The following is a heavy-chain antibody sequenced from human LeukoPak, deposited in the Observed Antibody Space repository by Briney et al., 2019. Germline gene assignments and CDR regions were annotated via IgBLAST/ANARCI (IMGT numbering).Heavy chain of an antibody. D-gene: IGHD5-12*01. J-gene: IGHJ4*02. CDR2: IYHSGST. CDR1: GYSISSGYY. CDR3: ARAGYSGYDTPLEYDY. Sequence: SETLSLTCAVSGYSISSGYYWGWIRQPPGKGLEWIGSIYHSGSTYYNPSLKSRVTISVDTSKNQFSLKLSPVTAADTAVYYCARAGYSGYDTPLEYDYWGQGTLVTVSS. V-gene: IGHV4-38-2*01.